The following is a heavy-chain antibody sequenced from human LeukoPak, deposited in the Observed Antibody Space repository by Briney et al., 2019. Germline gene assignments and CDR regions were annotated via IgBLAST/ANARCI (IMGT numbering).Heavy chain of an antibody. Sequence: GGSLRLSCAASGFTFSDYYMSWIRQAPGKGLEWVGRIKTKTDGGTTDHAAPVKGRFTISRDDSKNTLYLQMNSLKTEDTAVYYCTTSLGKTDIDYWGQGTLVTVSS. CDR3: TTSLGKTDIDY. CDR1: GFTFSDYY. CDR2: IKTKTDGGTT. D-gene: IGHD1-14*01. J-gene: IGHJ4*02. V-gene: IGHV3-15*01.